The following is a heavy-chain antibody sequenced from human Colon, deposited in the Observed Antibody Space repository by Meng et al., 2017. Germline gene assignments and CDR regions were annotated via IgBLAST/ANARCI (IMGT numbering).Heavy chain of an antibody. CDR1: GYTFTSSD. CDR2: MTPNNGNT. D-gene: IGHD2-2*01. CDR3: ARTAMLDS. V-gene: IGHV1-8*01. Sequence: QVQLVQSGADVRKPGASVKVTCKASGYTFTSSDINWVRQATGRGLEWLGWMTPNNGNTGSAQKFQGRVSMTRDTSIGTAYMELSDLTSEDTAVYYCARTAMLDSWGQGTLVTVSS. J-gene: IGHJ5*01.